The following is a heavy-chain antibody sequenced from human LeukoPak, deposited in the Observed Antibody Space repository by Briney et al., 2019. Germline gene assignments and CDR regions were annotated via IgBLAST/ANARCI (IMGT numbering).Heavy chain of an antibody. Sequence: PGGSLRLSCAASGFTFSSYGMHWVRQAPGKGLEWVAFIRYDGSNKYYADSVKGRLTISRDNSKNTLYLQMNSLRAEDTAVYYCAKDRLITMVRGVPSWFDPWGQGTLVTVSS. J-gene: IGHJ5*02. V-gene: IGHV3-30*02. CDR2: IRYDGSNK. CDR3: AKDRLITMVRGVPSWFDP. D-gene: IGHD3-10*01. CDR1: GFTFSSYG.